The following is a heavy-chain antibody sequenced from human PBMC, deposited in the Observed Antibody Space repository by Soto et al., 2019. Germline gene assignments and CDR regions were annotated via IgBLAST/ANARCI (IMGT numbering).Heavy chain of an antibody. Sequence: EVQLVESGGGLVRPGGSLRLSCAASGFTFSYYWMHWVRQAPGKGLVWVSRIHSDGSSTTYGDFVKGRFIISRDNDRNTVDLQMNSVRVEDTAVYYCARGDRGAFDLWGQGTVVTVSS. CDR2: IHSDGSST. V-gene: IGHV3-74*01. CDR3: ARGDRGAFDL. CDR1: GFTFSYYW. J-gene: IGHJ3*01. D-gene: IGHD1-26*01.